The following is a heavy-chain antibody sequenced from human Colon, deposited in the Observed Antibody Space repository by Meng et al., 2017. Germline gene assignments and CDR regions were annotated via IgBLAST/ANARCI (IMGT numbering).Heavy chain of an antibody. CDR1: GFTFSNYA. Sequence: GGSLRLSCAAFGFTFSNYAMSWVRQAPGTGLEWVSTISGNGGTPYYADSVKGRFTISRDNSKNTLYLHMNSLRAEDTARYYCACDFWNVTSYKWFDPWGQGTLVTVSS. V-gene: IGHV3-23*01. CDR2: ISGNGGTP. CDR3: ACDFWNVTSYKWFDP. D-gene: IGHD3-3*01. J-gene: IGHJ5*02.